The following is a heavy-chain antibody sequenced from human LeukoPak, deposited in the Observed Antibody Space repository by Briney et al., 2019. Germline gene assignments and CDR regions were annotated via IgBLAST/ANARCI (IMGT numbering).Heavy chain of an antibody. CDR3: ARAHIDSSSPPMGLDP. Sequence: SETLSLICTVSGGFISSHYWSWIRQPPGKGLEWIGYIYYSGSTNDNPAHKSRVPISVDTSKNQFSLKLSSGTAADTAVYYCARAHIDSSSPPMGLDPWGQGTLVTVSS. V-gene: IGHV4-59*11. J-gene: IGHJ5*02. CDR2: IYYSGST. CDR1: GGFISSHY. D-gene: IGHD6-6*01.